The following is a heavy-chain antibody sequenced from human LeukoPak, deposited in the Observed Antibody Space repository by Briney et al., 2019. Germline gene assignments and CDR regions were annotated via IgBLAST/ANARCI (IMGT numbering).Heavy chain of an antibody. D-gene: IGHD1-26*01. CDR2: ISGSGGST. CDR3: ARELQHPTRDGMDV. Sequence: PPGGSLRLSCAASGFTFSSYAMSWVRQAPGKGLVWVSAISGSGGSTYYADSVKGRFTISRDNSKNTLYLQMNSLRAEDTAVYYCARELQHPTRDGMDVWGQGTTVTVSS. CDR1: GFTFSSYA. J-gene: IGHJ6*02. V-gene: IGHV3-23*01.